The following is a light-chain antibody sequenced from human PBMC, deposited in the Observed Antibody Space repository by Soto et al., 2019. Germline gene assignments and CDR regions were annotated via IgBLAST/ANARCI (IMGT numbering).Light chain of an antibody. V-gene: IGKV1-39*01. J-gene: IGKJ2*03. Sequence: DNQMTQSPSSVSASIGDTVIITCRASEDSNVYLNWYQHKPGEVPKLLIYSASTLHSGVPSRFTGSGSETDVTLTIRGLQPEDFATYYCQHGYVAPYSFGQGTKVDI. CDR1: EDSNVY. CDR2: SAS. CDR3: QHGYVAPYS.